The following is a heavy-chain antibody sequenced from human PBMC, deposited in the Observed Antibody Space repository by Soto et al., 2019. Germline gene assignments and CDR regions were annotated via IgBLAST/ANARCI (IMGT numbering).Heavy chain of an antibody. D-gene: IGHD6-13*01. V-gene: IGHV4-59*01. CDR3: AREDSSSWYRWFDP. Sequence: QVQLQESGPGLVKPSETLSLTCTVSGGSISSYYWSWIRQPPGKGLEWIGYIYYSGSTNYNPSLTSRVTISVDTSKNQFSLKLSSVTAADTAVYYCAREDSSSWYRWFDPWGQGTLVTVSS. CDR1: GGSISSYY. J-gene: IGHJ5*02. CDR2: IYYSGST.